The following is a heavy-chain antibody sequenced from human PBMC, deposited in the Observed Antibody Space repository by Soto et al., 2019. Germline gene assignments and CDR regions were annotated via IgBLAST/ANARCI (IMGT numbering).Heavy chain of an antibody. CDR1: GFTFSSYD. Sequence: EVQLVETGGGLVQPGGSLRLSCAASGFTFSSYDMHWVRQVTGKGLEWVSAIGTAGDTYYPGSVKGRFTISRENAKNSVFLQMNSLRAGDTAVYYCARYCTTSSCYPSDAFDVWGQGTVVTVSS. CDR3: ARYCTTSSCYPSDAFDV. D-gene: IGHD3-22*01. J-gene: IGHJ3*01. V-gene: IGHV3-13*04. CDR2: IGTAGDT.